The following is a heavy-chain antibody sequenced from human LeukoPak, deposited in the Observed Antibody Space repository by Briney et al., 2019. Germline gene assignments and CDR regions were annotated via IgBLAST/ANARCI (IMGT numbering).Heavy chain of an antibody. CDR3: ARGLYKNGWYYFDY. V-gene: IGHV3-64*01. CDR2: ISTHGGST. J-gene: IGHJ4*02. Sequence: GGSLCLTCAASGFTFSSYTMHWVRQAQGQGLESVSAISTHGGSTYYVKSVKDRFTISRDNSKNALHLQMGSRRAEDMAVYYCARGLYKNGWYYFDYWGRGTRVSVST. CDR1: GFTFSSYT. D-gene: IGHD6-19*01.